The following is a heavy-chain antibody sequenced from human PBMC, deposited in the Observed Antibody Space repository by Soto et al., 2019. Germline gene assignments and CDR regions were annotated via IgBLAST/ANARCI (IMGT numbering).Heavy chain of an antibody. D-gene: IGHD1-1*01. CDR1: GGTFSSYT. CDR3: ARGIHRWLQLSYFDL. J-gene: IGHJ2*01. CDR2: IIPIFGTA. V-gene: IGHV1-69*12. Sequence: QVQLVQSGAEVKKPGSSVTVSCKASGGTFSSYTISWVRQAPGQGLEWMGGIIPIFGTANYAQKFQGRVTITAVEPPITAYMDLSSLISEDTAVYYCARGIHRWLQLSYFDLWGRSTLVTVSS.